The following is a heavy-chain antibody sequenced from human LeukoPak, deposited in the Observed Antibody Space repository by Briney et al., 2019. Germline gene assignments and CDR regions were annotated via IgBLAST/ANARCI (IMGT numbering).Heavy chain of an antibody. J-gene: IGHJ5*02. CDR3: ARASTTVVTDWFDP. Sequence: SETLSLTCTVSGGSISSYYWSWIRQPPGKGLEWIGYIYYSGSTNYNPSLKSRVTISVDTSKNQFSLKLSSVTAADTAVYYCARASTTVVTDWFDPWGQGTLVTVSS. CDR2: IYYSGST. CDR1: GGSISSYY. D-gene: IGHD4-23*01. V-gene: IGHV4-59*08.